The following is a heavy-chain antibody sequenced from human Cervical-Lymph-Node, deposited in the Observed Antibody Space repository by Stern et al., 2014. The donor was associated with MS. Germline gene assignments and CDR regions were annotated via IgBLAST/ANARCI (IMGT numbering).Heavy chain of an antibody. CDR2: IWVDGNNK. V-gene: IGHV3-33*01. J-gene: IGHJ4*02. Sequence: VQLVESGGGVVQPERSLRLSCAASGFDFRIYGMQWVRQTPGKGLEWVAGIWVDGNNKNYADSVKRRFTISRDNSKNTLYLQMNSLRAADTAVYYCARVPSGWQTGFDYWGQGTLVTVSS. CDR1: GFDFRIYG. D-gene: IGHD6-19*01. CDR3: ARVPSGWQTGFDY.